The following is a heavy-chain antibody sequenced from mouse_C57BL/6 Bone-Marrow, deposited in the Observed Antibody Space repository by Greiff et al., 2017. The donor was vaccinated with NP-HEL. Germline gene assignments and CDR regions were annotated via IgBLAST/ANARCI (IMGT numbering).Heavy chain of an antibody. CDR2: INPYNGGT. Sequence: EVQLQQSGPVLVKPGASVKMSCKASGYTFTDYYMNWVKQSHGKSLEWIGVINPYNGGTSYNQKFKGKATLTVDKSSSTAYMELNSLTSEDSAVYYCARGRVLPSFDYWGQGTTLTVSS. CDR3: ARGRVLPSFDY. J-gene: IGHJ2*01. D-gene: IGHD2-1*01. CDR1: GYTFTDYY. V-gene: IGHV1-19*01.